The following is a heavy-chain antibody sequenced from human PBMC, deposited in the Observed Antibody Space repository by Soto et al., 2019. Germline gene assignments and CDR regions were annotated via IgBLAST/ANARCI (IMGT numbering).Heavy chain of an antibody. V-gene: IGHV1-3*01. Sequence: QVQLVQSGAEVKKPGASVKDSCKASGYTFSSYAVQWVRQAPGQSLEWIGWIHAGNGDTKYSQKFHGRVTLTRDTSANTAYMDLSSLRSEDTAVYYCARVPRYTSDIVEVPAVMFDDWFVPWGQGTLVTVSS. CDR3: ARVPRYTSDIVEVPAVMFDDWFVP. CDR1: GYTFSSYA. J-gene: IGHJ5*02. CDR2: IHAGNGDT. D-gene: IGHD2-2*01.